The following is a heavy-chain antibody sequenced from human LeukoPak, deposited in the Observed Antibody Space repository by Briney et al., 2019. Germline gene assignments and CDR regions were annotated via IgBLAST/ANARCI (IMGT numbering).Heavy chain of an antibody. D-gene: IGHD3-22*01. CDR3: ARDGVSVQVVRESGGMDV. CDR2: INPSGGST. V-gene: IGHV1-46*01. Sequence: ASVKVSCKASGYTFTSYYMHWVRQAPGQGLEWMGIINPSGGSTSYAQKFQGRVTMTRDTSTSTAYMELSSLRSEDTAVYYCARDGVSVQVVRESGGMDVWGQGTTVTVSS. J-gene: IGHJ6*02. CDR1: GYTFTSYY.